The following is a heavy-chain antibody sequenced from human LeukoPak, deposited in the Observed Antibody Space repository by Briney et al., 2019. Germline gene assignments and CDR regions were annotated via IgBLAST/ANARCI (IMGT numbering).Heavy chain of an antibody. J-gene: IGHJ6*03. CDR3: ARLYGDLANLDRYHYYYYMDV. D-gene: IGHD4-17*01. V-gene: IGHV4-39*07. Sequence: SETLSLTCSVSGGSIRSSDDYWGFVRQTPGKGLEWMGSIYYTGSSHYNPSLKSRVTISVDTSKNQFSLKLSSVTAADTAVYYCARLYGDLANLDRYHYYYYMDVWGKGTTVTISS. CDR2: IYYTGSS. CDR1: GGSIRSSDDY.